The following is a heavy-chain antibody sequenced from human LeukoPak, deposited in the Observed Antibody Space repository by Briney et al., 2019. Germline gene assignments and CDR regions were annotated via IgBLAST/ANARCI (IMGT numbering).Heavy chain of an antibody. J-gene: IGHJ4*02. D-gene: IGHD4-23*01. Sequence: SQTLSLTCTVPGGSISSGSYYWSWIRQPAGKGLEWIGRIYTSGSTNYNPSLKSRVTISVDTSKNQFSLKLSSVTAADTAVYYCASAVDWGQGTLVTVSS. V-gene: IGHV4-61*02. CDR3: ASAVD. CDR1: GGSISSGSYY. CDR2: IYTSGST.